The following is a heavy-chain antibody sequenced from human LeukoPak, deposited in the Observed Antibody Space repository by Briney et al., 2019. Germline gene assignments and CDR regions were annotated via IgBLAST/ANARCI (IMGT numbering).Heavy chain of an antibody. D-gene: IGHD3-22*01. CDR2: IYSSGST. V-gene: IGHV4-39*07. J-gene: IGHJ3*02. CDR3: ARGLYDSSGYSGNDAFDI. Sequence: PSETLSLTCRVSGVSISSGSNYWGWIRQPPGKTLEWIGSIYSSGSTYYNSSLKSRVIILIDTAKNHFSLNLSSVTAADTAMYYCARGLYDSSGYSGNDAFDIWGQGTMVTVSS. CDR1: GVSISSGSNY.